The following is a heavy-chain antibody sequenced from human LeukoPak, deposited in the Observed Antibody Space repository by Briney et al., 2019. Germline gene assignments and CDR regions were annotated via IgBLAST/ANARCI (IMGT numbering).Heavy chain of an antibody. CDR3: ARVMGRYCSSTSCYVDY. CDR1: GFIFKSYG. Sequence: GGSLRLSCAASGFIFKSYGMHWVRQAPGKGLEWVAFLRYDGTNEYYADSVKGRFTISRDNSKNTLFLQMNSLRVEDTAVYYCARVMGRYCSSTSCYVDYWGQGTLVTVSS. J-gene: IGHJ4*02. V-gene: IGHV3-30*02. D-gene: IGHD2-2*01. CDR2: LRYDGTNE.